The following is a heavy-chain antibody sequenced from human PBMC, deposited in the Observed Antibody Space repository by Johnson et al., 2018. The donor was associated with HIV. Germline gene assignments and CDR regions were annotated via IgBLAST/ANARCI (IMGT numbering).Heavy chain of an antibody. J-gene: IGHJ3*02. CDR1: GFTFSSYA. Sequence: VQVLESGGGVVQPGRSLRLSCAASGFTFSSYAMHWVRQAPGKGLEWVAVISSDGSNEYYADSVRGRFTISRDSSKSALYLQMNSLRAEDTAVDYCARDRGTMIVVGSAFDIWGQGTMVTVPS. CDR3: ARDRGTMIVVGSAFDI. CDR2: ISSDGSNE. V-gene: IGHV3-30*04. D-gene: IGHD3-22*01.